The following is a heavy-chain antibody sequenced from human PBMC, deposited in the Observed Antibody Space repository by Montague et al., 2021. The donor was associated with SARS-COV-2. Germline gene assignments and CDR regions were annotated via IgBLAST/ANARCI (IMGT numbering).Heavy chain of an antibody. D-gene: IGHD2-8*01. CDR1: GGSISSHY. V-gene: IGHV4-59*11. J-gene: IGHJ2*01. CDR3: ARLPPNGRWYLDL. Sequence: SETLSLTCTVSGGSISSHYWTWIRQPPGKGLEWIGYIYYTGSTNYNPSLKSRVAISVDTSKNQFSLSLRSVIAANTALYYCARLPPNGRWYLDLWGRGTLVTVSS. CDR2: IYYTGST.